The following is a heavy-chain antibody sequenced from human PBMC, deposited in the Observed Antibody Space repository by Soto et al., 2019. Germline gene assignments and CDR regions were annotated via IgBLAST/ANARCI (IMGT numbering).Heavy chain of an antibody. V-gene: IGHV2-5*02. CDR1: GFSLSTSGVG. CDR2: IYWDDDK. Sequence: QITLKESGPTLVKPTQTLTLTCTFSGFSLSTSGVGVGWIRQPPGKALEWLALIYWDDDKRYSPSLKSRLTITKDTSKNQVVLTMTNMDPVDTATYYGAHSLVDFWSGYYTAGFDYWGQGTLVTVSS. CDR3: AHSLVDFWSGYYTAGFDY. J-gene: IGHJ4*02. D-gene: IGHD3-3*01.